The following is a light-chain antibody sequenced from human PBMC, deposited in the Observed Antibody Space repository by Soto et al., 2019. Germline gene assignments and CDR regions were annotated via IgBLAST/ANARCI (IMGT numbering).Light chain of an antibody. J-gene: IGKJ1*01. CDR1: QSVSSN. CDR2: GAS. V-gene: IGKV3-15*01. CDR3: QHYNSYSEA. Sequence: EIVMTQSPATLSVSTGERATLSCRASQSVSSNLAWYQQKPGQAPRLLIYGASTRATGIPARFSGSGSGTEFTLTISSLQSDDFATYYCQHYNSYSEAFGQGTKVDIK.